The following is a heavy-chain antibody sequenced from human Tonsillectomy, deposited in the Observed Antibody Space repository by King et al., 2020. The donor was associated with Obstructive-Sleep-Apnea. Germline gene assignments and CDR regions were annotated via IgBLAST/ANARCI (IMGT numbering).Heavy chain of an antibody. D-gene: IGHD6-13*01. CDR3: AKRLTYASTWYSFDY. CDR2: IGGSGGNT. V-gene: IGHV3-23*04. Sequence: QLVQSGGSLVQPGGSLRLSCVASGFTFSSFAMNWVRQAPGKGLEWVSTIGGSGGNTYYADSVRGRFTISRDNSKNTLYLQMNSLRADDTAVYYCAKRLTYASTWYSFDYWGQGTLVTVSS. J-gene: IGHJ4*02. CDR1: GFTFSSFA.